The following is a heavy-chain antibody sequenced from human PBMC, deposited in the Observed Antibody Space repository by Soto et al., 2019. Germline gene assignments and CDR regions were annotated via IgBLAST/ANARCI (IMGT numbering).Heavy chain of an antibody. D-gene: IGHD1-26*01. CDR3: ARVGSMTLYHYYYGMDV. J-gene: IGHJ6*02. CDR1: GGTFSSYA. V-gene: IGHV1-69*01. CDR2: IIAIFGTA. Sequence: QVQLVQSGAEVKKPGSSVKVSCKASGGTFSSYAISWVRQAPGQGLEWMGGIIAIFGTANYAQKFQGRVTITADESTSPAYMGLGSLRSEDTAVYYCARVGSMTLYHYYYGMDVWGQGTTVTVSS.